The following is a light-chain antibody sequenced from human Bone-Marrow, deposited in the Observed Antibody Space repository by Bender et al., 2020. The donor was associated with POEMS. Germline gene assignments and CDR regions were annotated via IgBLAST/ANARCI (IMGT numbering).Light chain of an antibody. CDR3: CSYAGSVSWV. CDR1: SSDVGSYNA. V-gene: IGLV2-23*01. J-gene: IGLJ3*02. Sequence: QAALTQPASVSGSPGQSITISCTGTSSDVGSYNAVSWYQQHPGEAPKVMISEDSKRPSGVSNRFSGSKSDNTASLTISGLQAEDEADYYCCSYAGSVSWVFGGGTVLTVL. CDR2: EDS.